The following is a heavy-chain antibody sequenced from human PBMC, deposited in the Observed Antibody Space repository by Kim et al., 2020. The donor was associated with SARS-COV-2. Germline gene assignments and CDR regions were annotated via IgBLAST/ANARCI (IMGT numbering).Heavy chain of an antibody. Sequence: GGSLRLSCAASGFRFDDYALHWVRQPPGKGLEWVSGISWNGDNRGYADSVMGRSTISRDNAKNSLYLQMNELRPDDTALYYCARSGDGTYPQGAYYYGLDVWGQGTTVTVSS. J-gene: IGHJ6*02. V-gene: IGHV3-9*01. CDR3: ARSGDGTYPQGAYYYGLDV. CDR1: GFRFDDYA. D-gene: IGHD3-16*02. CDR2: ISWNGDNR.